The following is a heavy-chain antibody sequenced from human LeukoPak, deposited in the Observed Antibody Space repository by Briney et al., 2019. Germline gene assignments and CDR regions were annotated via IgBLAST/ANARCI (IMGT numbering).Heavy chain of an antibody. CDR2: INHSGST. J-gene: IGHJ6*03. CDR3: ARHRKSRYGDYVMYYYMDV. CDR1: GGSFSGYY. V-gene: IGHV4-34*01. D-gene: IGHD4-17*01. Sequence: SETLSLTCAVYGGSFSGYYWSWIRQPPGKGLEWIGEINHSGSTNYNPSLKSRVTISVDTSKNQFSLKLSSVTAADTAVYYCARHRKSRYGDYVMYYYMDVWGKGTTVTISS.